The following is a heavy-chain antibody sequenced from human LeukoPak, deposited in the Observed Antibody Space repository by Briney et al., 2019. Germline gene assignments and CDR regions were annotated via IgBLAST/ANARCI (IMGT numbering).Heavy chain of an antibody. J-gene: IGHJ5*02. CDR1: GGSISSGDYY. D-gene: IGHD3-10*01. CDR3: AREWIGGSGSYEDPNWFDP. CDR2: IYYSGST. Sequence: SQTLSLTCTVSGGSISSGDYYWSWIRQPPGKGLEWIGYIYYSGSTYYNPSLKSRVTISVDTSKNQFSLKLSSVTAADTAVYYCAREWIGGSGSYEDPNWFDPWGQGTLVTVSS. V-gene: IGHV4-30-4*08.